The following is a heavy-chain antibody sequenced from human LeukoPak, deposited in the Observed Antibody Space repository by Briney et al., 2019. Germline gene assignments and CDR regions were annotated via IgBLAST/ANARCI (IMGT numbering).Heavy chain of an antibody. D-gene: IGHD3-22*01. CDR1: GGSISSYY. V-gene: IGHV4-59*12. Sequence: SETLSLTCTVSGGSISSYYWSWIRQPPGKGLEWIGYIYYSGSTNYNPSLKSRVTISVDTSKKQFSLKLSSVTAADTAVYYCAKGGFTMIRPYYYYYMDVWGKGTTVTISS. CDR3: AKGGFTMIRPYYYYYMDV. J-gene: IGHJ6*03. CDR2: IYYSGST.